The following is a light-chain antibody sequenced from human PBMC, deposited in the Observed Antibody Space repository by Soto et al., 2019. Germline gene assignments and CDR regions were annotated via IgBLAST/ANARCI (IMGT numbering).Light chain of an antibody. J-gene: IGKJ5*01. CDR3: QHYGSSRRT. V-gene: IGKV3-20*01. CDR2: GAS. Sequence: EIVLTQSPGTLSLSPGERATLSCRASQSVSSSYLAWYQQKPGQAPRLLIYGASSRATGIPDRFSGSGSGTDFTLTISRLEPEDFAVYYCQHYGSSRRTFGQGTRLEIQ. CDR1: QSVSSSY.